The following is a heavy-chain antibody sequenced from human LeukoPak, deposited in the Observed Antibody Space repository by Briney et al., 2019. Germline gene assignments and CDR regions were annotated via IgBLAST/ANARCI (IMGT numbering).Heavy chain of an antibody. J-gene: IGHJ4*02. CDR3: ARDWYGYYDY. V-gene: IGHV4-59*01. CDR1: GGSLSSYS. CDR2: IYYTGST. D-gene: IGHD3-22*01. Sequence: PSETLSLTCPVSGGSLSSYSWSWIRQPPGKGLEWVGYIYYTGSTNYNPSPKSRVTISVDTSKNQFALKLSSVSAADTAVYYCARDWYGYYDYWGQGTLVTVSS.